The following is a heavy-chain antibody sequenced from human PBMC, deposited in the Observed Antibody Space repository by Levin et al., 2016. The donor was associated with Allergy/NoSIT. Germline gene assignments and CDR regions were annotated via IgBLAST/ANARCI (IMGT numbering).Heavy chain of an antibody. J-gene: IGHJ6*02. V-gene: IGHV1-69*13. CDR2: VGPVFDSV. Sequence: SVKVSCKASGGAFSNYAISWVRQAPGQGLEWLGGVGPVFDSVRSAQKFQGRVTLTADESTSTAYMELSGLTSEDTAVYYCARGLYYLVAHYHGMDVWGQGTTVTVSS. CDR1: GGAFSNYA. CDR3: ARGLYYLVAHYHGMDV. D-gene: IGHD2-8*01.